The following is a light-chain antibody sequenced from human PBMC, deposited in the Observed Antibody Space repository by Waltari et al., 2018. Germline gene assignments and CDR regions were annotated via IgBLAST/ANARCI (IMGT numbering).Light chain of an antibody. Sequence: QSALTQPAPVSGSPGQSITISCSGSDSDVGASAFVSCYQQHPCKSPHPIIYEVSNRPSGISNRFSASKSGNTASLTISGLQAEEEADYYCSSYTTSSAPGVFGTGTRVTVL. J-gene: IGLJ1*01. CDR3: SSYTTSSAPGV. CDR2: EVS. V-gene: IGLV2-14*01. CDR1: DSDVGASAF.